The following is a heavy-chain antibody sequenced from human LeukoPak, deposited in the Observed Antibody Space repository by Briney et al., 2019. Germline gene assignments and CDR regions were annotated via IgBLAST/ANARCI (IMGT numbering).Heavy chain of an antibody. CDR2: ISGSGGST. D-gene: IGHD3-9*01. CDR1: GFTFSDYS. CDR3: AARYFDWARGGRYFDY. Sequence: GGSLRLSCAASGFTFSDYSMNWVRQAPGKGLEWVSAISGSGGSTYYADSVKGRFTISRDNSKNTLYLQMNSLRAEDTAVYYCAARYFDWARGGRYFDYWGQGTLVTVSS. V-gene: IGHV3-23*01. J-gene: IGHJ4*02.